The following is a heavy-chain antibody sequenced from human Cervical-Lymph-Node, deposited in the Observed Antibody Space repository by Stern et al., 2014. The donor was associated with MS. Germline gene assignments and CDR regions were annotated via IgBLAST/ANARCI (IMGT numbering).Heavy chain of an antibody. Sequence: QVQLQESGPGLVKPSETLSLTCAVSGGSISSRYWGWIRQPPGKGLEWIGLISPSGNTKYTPPLKSRVTISLDTSKTQFSLRVPSVTAADTAVYYCARLSTAVDFWGQGTLVTVSS. CDR3: ARLSTAVDF. CDR1: GGSISSRY. V-gene: IGHV4-59*08. J-gene: IGHJ4*02. CDR2: ISPSGNT.